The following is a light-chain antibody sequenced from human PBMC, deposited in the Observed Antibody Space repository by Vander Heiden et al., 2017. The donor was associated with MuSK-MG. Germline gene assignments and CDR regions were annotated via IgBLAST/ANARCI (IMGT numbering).Light chain of an antibody. CDR3: QQYGSSPFT. CDR1: QSVSISY. J-gene: IGKJ4*01. V-gene: IGKV3-20*01. Sequence: EIVLTQSPGTLSLSQGERATLSCRASQSVSISYLAWYQQKPGQAPRLLIYGASSRATGIPDRFSGSGSGTDFTLTISRLEPEDFAVYYCQQYGSSPFTFGGGTKVEIK. CDR2: GAS.